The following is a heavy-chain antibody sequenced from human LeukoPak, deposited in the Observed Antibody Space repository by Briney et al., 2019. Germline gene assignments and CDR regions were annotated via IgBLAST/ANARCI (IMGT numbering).Heavy chain of an antibody. CDR3: ARNFDV. CDR2: ISYSGSTT. CDR1: GFTFTNFE. V-gene: IGHV3-48*03. J-gene: IGHJ3*01. Sequence: GGSLRLSCAASGFTFTNFEMNWVRQAPGKGLEWVSYISYSGSTTSYADSVKGRFTISRDNAKNSLYLQMNSLRDEDTAIYYCARNFDVWGQGTMVTVSS.